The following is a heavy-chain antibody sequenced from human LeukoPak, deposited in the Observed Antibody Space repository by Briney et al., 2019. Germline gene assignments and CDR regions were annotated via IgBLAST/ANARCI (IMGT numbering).Heavy chain of an antibody. CDR2: ISAYNGNT. CDR3: ARAPWYYYGSGSPDAEYFQH. J-gene: IGHJ1*01. V-gene: IGHV1-18*01. Sequence: ASVKVSCKASGYTFTSYGISWVRQAPGQGLEWMGWISAYNGNTNYAQKLQGRVTMTTDTSTSTAYMELRSLRSDDTAVYYCARAPWYYYGSGSPDAEYFQHWGQGTLVTVSS. CDR1: GYTFTSYG. D-gene: IGHD3-10*01.